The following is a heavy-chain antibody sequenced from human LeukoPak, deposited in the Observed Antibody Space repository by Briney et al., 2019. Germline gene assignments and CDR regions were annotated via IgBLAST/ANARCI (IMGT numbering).Heavy chain of an antibody. Sequence: GGSLRLSCAASGFTFSSYWMSWVRQAPGKGLEWVSGISWNSGSIGYADSVKGRFTISRDNAKNSLYLQMNSLRAEDTALYYCAKLDQFDYWGQGTLVTVSS. CDR1: GFTFSSYW. CDR2: ISWNSGSI. CDR3: AKLDQFDY. J-gene: IGHJ4*02. V-gene: IGHV3-9*01.